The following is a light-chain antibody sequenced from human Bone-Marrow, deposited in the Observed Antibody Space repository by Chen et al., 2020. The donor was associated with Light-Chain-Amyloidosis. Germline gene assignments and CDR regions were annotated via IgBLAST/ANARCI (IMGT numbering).Light chain of an antibody. V-gene: IGLV3-25*03. CDR3: QSADSSGTYEVI. J-gene: IGLJ2*01. CDR1: DLPTKY. CDR2: RDT. Sequence: SYELTQPPSVSVSPCQTARITCSGDDLPTKYAYWYQQKPGRAPVLVIHRDTERPSGISERFSGSSSGTTATLTISGVQAEDEADYHCQSADSSGTYEVIFGGGTKLTVL.